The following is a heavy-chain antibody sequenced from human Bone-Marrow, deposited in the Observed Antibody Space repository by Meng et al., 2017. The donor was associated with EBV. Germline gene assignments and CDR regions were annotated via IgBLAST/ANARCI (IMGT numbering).Heavy chain of an antibody. Sequence: QVQLVQAGVEVKEPGAAVKVPCKASGYTFTSYGIRWVRQAPGQGLEWMGWISAYNGDTNYAQKLQGRVTMTTDTSTSTAYMELRSLRSDDTAVYYCARENGKYCSSTSCLPDYWGQGTLVTVSS. CDR1: GYTFTSYG. CDR3: ARENGKYCSSTSCLPDY. J-gene: IGHJ4*02. V-gene: IGHV1-18*01. D-gene: IGHD2-2*01. CDR2: ISAYNGDT.